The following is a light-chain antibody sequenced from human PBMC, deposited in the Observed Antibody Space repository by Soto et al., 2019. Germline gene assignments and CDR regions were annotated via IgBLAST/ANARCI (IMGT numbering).Light chain of an antibody. CDR1: QSVSSSY. Sequence: ETVFTQSPGTLSLTPGERATLSCRASQSVSSSYLGWYQQKPGQAPRLLIYGTSTRATGIPARFSGSGSGTDFTLTISSLQFEDFAVYYCQQYNNWPRTFGQGTNVDIK. V-gene: IGKV3-15*01. CDR2: GTS. CDR3: QQYNNWPRT. J-gene: IGKJ1*01.